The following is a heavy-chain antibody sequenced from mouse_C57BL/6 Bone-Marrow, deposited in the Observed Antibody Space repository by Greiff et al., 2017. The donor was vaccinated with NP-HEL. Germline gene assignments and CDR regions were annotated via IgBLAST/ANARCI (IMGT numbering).Heavy chain of an antibody. V-gene: IGHV1-47*01. CDR1: GYTFTTYP. Sequence: QVQLQQSGAELVKPGASVKMSCKASGYTFTTYPIEWVKQNHGKSLEWIGNFHPYNDDTEYNEKFKNKATLTVEKSSSTVYLELSRLTSDDSSVYSGARGGNYWYYFDYWGQGTTLTVSS. J-gene: IGHJ2*01. CDR3: ARGGNYWYYFDY. D-gene: IGHD2-1*01. CDR2: FHPYNDDT.